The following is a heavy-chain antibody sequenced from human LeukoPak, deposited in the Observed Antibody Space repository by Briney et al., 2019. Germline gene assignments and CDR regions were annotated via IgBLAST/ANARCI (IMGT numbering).Heavy chain of an antibody. CDR3: AGALWLLDY. V-gene: IGHV4-39*01. CDR2: IYYSGST. D-gene: IGHD5-18*01. J-gene: IGHJ4*02. Sequence: SETLSLTCTVSGGSISSSSYYGGWIRQPPGKGLEWIGSIYYSGSTYYNPSLKSRVTISVDTSKNQFSLKLSSVTAADTAVYYCAGALWLLDYWGQGTLVTVSS. CDR1: GGSISSSSYY.